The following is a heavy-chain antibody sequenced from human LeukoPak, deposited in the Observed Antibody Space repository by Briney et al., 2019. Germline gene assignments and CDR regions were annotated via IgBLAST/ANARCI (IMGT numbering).Heavy chain of an antibody. V-gene: IGHV3-48*03. CDR3: ARAAMTAFDI. J-gene: IGHJ3*02. Sequence: PGGSLRLSCAASGFTFSSFEMNWVRQAPGKGLEWVSYISDSGSTIFYADSVKGRFIISRDNAKNSLFLQMNSLRAEDTALYYCARAAMTAFDIWGQGTMVTVSS. CDR1: GFTFSSFE. CDR2: ISDSGSTI.